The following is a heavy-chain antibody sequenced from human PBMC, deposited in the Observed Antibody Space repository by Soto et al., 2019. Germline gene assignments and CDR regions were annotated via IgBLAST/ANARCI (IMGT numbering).Heavy chain of an antibody. V-gene: IGHV3-21*01. CDR2: ISSSSSYI. J-gene: IGHJ3*02. CDR3: ARALEVVDAFDN. Sequence: EVQLVESGGGLVKPGGSLRLSCAASGFTFSSYSMNWVRQAPGKGLEWVSSISSSSSYIYYADSVKGRFTISRDNAKNSLYLQMNSLRAEDTAVYYCARALEVVDAFDNWGQGTMVTVSS. CDR1: GFTFSSYS. D-gene: IGHD2-15*01.